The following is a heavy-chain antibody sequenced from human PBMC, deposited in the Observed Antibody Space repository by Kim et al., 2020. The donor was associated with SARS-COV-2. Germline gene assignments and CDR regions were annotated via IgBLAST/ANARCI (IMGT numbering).Heavy chain of an antibody. Sequence: CQGRVTITADESTSTAYMELSSLRSEDTAVYYCARETYDYDSSGYYLNYWGQGTLVTVSS. V-gene: IGHV1-69*01. J-gene: IGHJ4*02. CDR3: ARETYDYDSSGYYLNY. D-gene: IGHD3-22*01.